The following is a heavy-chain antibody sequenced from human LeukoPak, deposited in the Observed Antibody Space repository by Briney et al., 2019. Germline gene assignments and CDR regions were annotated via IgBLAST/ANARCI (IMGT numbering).Heavy chain of an antibody. J-gene: IGHJ4*02. CDR2: IRQDGSDK. D-gene: IGHD2-21*02. CDR3: AKEYCGGDCYSYYFDY. V-gene: IGHV3-7*03. CDR1: GFTFNNYA. Sequence: GGSLRLSCVGSGFTFNNYAMSWVRQAPGKGLEWVANIRQDGSDKYYVDSVKGRFTISRDNSKNTLYLQVNSLRAEDTAVYYCAKEYCGGDCYSYYFDYWGQGTLVTVSS.